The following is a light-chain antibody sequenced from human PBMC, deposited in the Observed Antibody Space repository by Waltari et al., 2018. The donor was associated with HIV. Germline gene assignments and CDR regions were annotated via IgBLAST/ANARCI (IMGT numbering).Light chain of an antibody. J-gene: IGLJ3*02. CDR2: E. Sequence: NFMLTQPHSVSESPGKTVTISCTRSSGSIASNYVQWYQHRPGSSPTTVIFEDRFSGSIVRSTNSASLKISGLKTEDEADYFCQSHDGSNWVIGGGTKLTVL. V-gene: IGLV6-57*01. CDR1: SGSIASNY. CDR3: QSHDGSNWV.